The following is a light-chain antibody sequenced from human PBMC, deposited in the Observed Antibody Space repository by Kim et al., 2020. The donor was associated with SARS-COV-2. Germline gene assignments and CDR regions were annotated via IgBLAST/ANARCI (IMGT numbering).Light chain of an antibody. J-gene: IGKJ5*01. CDR1: QRLTSHH. Sequence: PGGRAPLSGRASQRLTSHHFARYQHKPGPGPRLLIYAASNRATGVPDRFRGRGSGTDFTLTIPRLEPEDFAVYYCQQYGSSPLITFGQGTRLEIK. CDR3: QQYGSSPLIT. V-gene: IGKV3-20*01. CDR2: AAS.